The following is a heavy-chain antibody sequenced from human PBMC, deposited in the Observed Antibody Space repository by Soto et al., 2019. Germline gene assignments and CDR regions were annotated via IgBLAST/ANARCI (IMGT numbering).Heavy chain of an antibody. Sequence: QVQLQESGPGLVKPSGTLSLTCTVSGGSISSSNWWSWVRQTPGKGLEWIAEIYHSGNSNYNPSLRSRVTISVVKSKNQCSLNLSPVTAADTAIYYWARLKTTPNDAFDIWGQGTMVTVSS. J-gene: IGHJ3*02. CDR3: ARLKTTPNDAFDI. CDR2: IYHSGNS. CDR1: GGSISSSNW. V-gene: IGHV4-4*02. D-gene: IGHD1-1*01.